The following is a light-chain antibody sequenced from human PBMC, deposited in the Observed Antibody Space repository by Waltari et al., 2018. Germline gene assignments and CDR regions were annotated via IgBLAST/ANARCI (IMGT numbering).Light chain of an antibody. CDR3: QQYNNWPPLFT. Sequence: EIVMTQSPATLSVSPGDRATLSCRASQTISSNLAWYQQRPGQAPRPLIYGASNRATGIAARFSGTGSGTEFTLTISSLQSEDFAVYYCQQYNNWPPLFTFGPGTKVDMK. CDR1: QTISSN. V-gene: IGKV3D-15*01. J-gene: IGKJ3*01. CDR2: GAS.